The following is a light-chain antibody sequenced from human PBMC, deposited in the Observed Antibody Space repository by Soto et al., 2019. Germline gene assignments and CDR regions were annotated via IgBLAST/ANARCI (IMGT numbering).Light chain of an antibody. Sequence: EIVVTQSPGILSLSPGERATLSCRASQSVSSSYLAWYQQKPGQAPRLLIYGASNRATGIPDRFSASGSKKNFTLTISRLEPEDFAVYYCQQYGSSPPYTFGQGTKLEIK. CDR3: QQYGSSPPYT. CDR2: GAS. CDR1: QSVSSSY. J-gene: IGKJ2*01. V-gene: IGKV3-20*01.